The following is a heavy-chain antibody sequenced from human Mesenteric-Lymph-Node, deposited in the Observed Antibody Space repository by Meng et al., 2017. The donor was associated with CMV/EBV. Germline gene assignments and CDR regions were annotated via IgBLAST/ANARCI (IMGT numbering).Heavy chain of an antibody. V-gene: IGHV1-2*02. CDR2: INPNSGGT. CDR3: AREIDSSAEYFQH. Sequence: KAAGYTFTGYYMHWVRQAPGQGLEWMGWINPNSGGTNYAQKSQGRVTMTRDTSISTAYMELSRLRSDDTAVYYCAREIDSSAEYFQHWGQGTLVTVSS. J-gene: IGHJ1*01. D-gene: IGHD3-9*01. CDR1: GYTFTGYY.